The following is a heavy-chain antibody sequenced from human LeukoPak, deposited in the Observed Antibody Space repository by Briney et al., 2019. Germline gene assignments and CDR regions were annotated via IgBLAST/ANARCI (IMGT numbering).Heavy chain of an antibody. CDR1: GGSISSSSYY. CDR3: ARSGVGGIAAAGILYY. D-gene: IGHD6-13*01. V-gene: IGHV4-39*07. Sequence: KPSETLSLTCTVSGGSISSSSYYWGWIRQPPGKGLEWIGSIYYSGSTYYNPSLKSRVTISVDTSKNQFSLKLSSVTAADTAVYYCARSGVGGIAAAGILYYWGQGTLVTVSS. CDR2: IYYSGST. J-gene: IGHJ4*02.